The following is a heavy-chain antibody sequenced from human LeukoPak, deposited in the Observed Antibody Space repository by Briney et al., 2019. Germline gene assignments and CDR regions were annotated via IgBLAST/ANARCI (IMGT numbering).Heavy chain of an antibody. V-gene: IGHV3-30*02. D-gene: IGHD6-13*01. CDR2: IRYDGSNK. Sequence: GGSLRLSCAASRFTFSSYGMHWVRQAPGKGLEWVAFIRYDGSNKYYADSVKGRFTISRDNSKNTLYLQMNSLRAEDTAVYYCAKAYSSTWNTDYFDSWGQGSLVTVSS. J-gene: IGHJ4*02. CDR1: RFTFSSYG. CDR3: AKAYSSTWNTDYFDS.